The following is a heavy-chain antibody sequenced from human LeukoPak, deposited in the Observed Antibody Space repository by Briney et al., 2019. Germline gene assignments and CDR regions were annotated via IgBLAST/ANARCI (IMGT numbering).Heavy chain of an antibody. Sequence: PGGSLRLSCVTSMFTFNNHGMHWVRQAPGKGLEWVAVIAADGGVKYYADSVRGRLILSRDNSKNTLYLQMNNVIVEDTAVYYCAREATWGQWYFDHWGQGTPVIVSS. CDR3: AREATWGQWYFDH. CDR1: MFTFNNHG. CDR2: IAADGGVK. J-gene: IGHJ4*02. D-gene: IGHD6-19*01. V-gene: IGHV3-30*03.